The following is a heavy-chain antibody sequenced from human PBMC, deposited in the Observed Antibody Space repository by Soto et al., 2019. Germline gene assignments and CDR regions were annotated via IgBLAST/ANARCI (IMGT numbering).Heavy chain of an antibody. V-gene: IGHV4-34*01. CDR3: ASHINDYYDSSGPIAY. J-gene: IGHJ4*02. CDR1: GGSFSGYY. CDR2: INHSGST. Sequence: PSETLSLTCAVYGGSFSGYYWSWIRQPPGKGLEWIGEINHSGSTNYNPSLKSRVTISVDTSKNQFSLKLSSVTAADTAVYYCASHINDYYDSSGPIAYWGQGTLVTVSS. D-gene: IGHD3-22*01.